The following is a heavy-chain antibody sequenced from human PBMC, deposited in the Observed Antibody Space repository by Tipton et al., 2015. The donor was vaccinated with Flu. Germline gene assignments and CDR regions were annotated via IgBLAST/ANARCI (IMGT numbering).Heavy chain of an antibody. J-gene: IGHJ3*01. Sequence: QLVQSGAEVQKPGVSLKISCKGSGYSFTSYWIGWVRQMPGKGLEWMGIIYPGDSDTRYSPSFQGQVTISADKSISTAYLQWSSLKASDTAMYYRARRGIAAAGTQDDAFDFWGQGTMVTVSS. CDR2: IYPGDSDT. CDR3: ARRGIAAAGTQDDAFDF. D-gene: IGHD6-13*01. V-gene: IGHV5-51*01. CDR1: GYSFTSYW.